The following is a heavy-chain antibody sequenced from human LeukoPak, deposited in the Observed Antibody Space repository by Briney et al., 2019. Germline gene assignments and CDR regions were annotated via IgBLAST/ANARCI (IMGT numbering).Heavy chain of an antibody. Sequence: GGSLRLSCAASGFTFSTCGMNWYRQAPGKGLEWVGNINQDASEINYVDSVRGRFTISRDNAKNSLHLQMNSLRAEDTAVYYCATDRDNSDWQKRFDSWGQGTLVTVSS. J-gene: IGHJ4*02. V-gene: IGHV3-7*01. CDR3: ATDRDNSDWQKRFDS. CDR1: GFTFSTCG. D-gene: IGHD2-21*02. CDR2: INQDASEI.